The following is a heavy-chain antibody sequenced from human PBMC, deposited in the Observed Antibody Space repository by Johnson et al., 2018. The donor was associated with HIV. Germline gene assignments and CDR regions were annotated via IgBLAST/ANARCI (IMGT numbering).Heavy chain of an antibody. CDR3: ARDWGLYSSGWYVDAFDI. V-gene: IGHV3-30-3*01. CDR1: GFTFSSYA. CDR2: ISYDGSNK. D-gene: IGHD6-19*01. Sequence: QVQLVESGGGVVQPGRSLRLSCAASGFTFSSYAMHWVRQAPGKGLEWVAVISYDGSNKYYADSVKGRFTISRDNSKNTLYLQMNSLRAEDTAVYYCARDWGLYSSGWYVDAFDIWDQGTMVTVSS. J-gene: IGHJ3*02.